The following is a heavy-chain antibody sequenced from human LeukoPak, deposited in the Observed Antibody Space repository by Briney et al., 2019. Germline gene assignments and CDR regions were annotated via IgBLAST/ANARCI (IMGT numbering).Heavy chain of an antibody. CDR3: ARYDFCSSSSCPFDY. V-gene: IGHV4-59*01. CDR2: IYYSGST. Sequence: SETLSLTCAVSGGSISSYYWSWIRQPPGKGLEWIGYIYYSGSTNYNPSLKSRVTISVDTSKNQFSLKLSSVTVADTAVYYCARYDFCSSSSCPFDYWGQGTLVTVSS. J-gene: IGHJ4*02. CDR1: GGSISSYY. D-gene: IGHD2-2*01.